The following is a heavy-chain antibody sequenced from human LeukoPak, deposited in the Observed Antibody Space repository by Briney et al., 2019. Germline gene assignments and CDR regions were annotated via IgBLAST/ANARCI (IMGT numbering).Heavy chain of an antibody. J-gene: IGHJ5*02. V-gene: IGHV5-51*01. D-gene: IGHD4-11*01. CDR1: AYISITYC. CDR3: ARQDPKGLHPSYNWFDP. CDR2: INPSDSDT. Sequence: AESPKSPCKASAYISITYCIGCVGQLPAKNLQWMGIINPSDSDTRYSPSFQSQVTVSADKSINTAYLQWSSLKSSDTAMYYCARQDPKGLHPSYNWFDPWGQGTLVTVSS.